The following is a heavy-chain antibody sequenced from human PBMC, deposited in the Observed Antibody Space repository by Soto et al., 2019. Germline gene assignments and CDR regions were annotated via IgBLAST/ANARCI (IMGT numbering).Heavy chain of an antibody. D-gene: IGHD2-15*01. CDR3: ATGGQSGGYIEN. J-gene: IGHJ4*02. CDR2: IIALVGAV. Sequence: QVQVVQSGPEVKKPGSSVKVSCKTSGDTSSSYTINWVRQAPGQGLEWMGGIIALVGAVSYAQRFQGRVTITVDDSTNTAYLEVRSLRSEDTVVYYCATGGQSGGYIENWGQGTLVTVSS. V-gene: IGHV1-69*12. CDR1: GDTSSSYT.